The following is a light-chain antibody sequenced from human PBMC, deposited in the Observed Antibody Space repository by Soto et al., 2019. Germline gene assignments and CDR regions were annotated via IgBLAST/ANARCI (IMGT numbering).Light chain of an antibody. Sequence: SSLPQPSSLSGSPGQSITLSCPGTSSDVGGYNFVSWYQQYPGKAPKLMIYDVSHRPSGVSTRFSGSKSGNTASLTISGLQAEDEDDYYCTSYATSSTLFGGGTKVTGL. J-gene: IGLJ2*01. CDR2: DVS. CDR1: SSDVGGYNF. V-gene: IGLV2-14*01. CDR3: TSYATSSTL.